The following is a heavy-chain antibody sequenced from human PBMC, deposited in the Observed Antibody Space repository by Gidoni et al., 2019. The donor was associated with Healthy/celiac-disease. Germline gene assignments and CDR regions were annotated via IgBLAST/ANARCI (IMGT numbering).Heavy chain of an antibody. CDR2: INAGNGNT. V-gene: IGHV1-3*01. J-gene: IGHJ3*02. CDR3: ARDWIPVGAKGYDAFDI. D-gene: IGHD1-26*01. CDR1: GYTFTSYA. Sequence: QVQLVQSGAEVKKPGASVKVSCKASGYTFTSYAMHWVRQAPGQRLEWMGWINAGNGNTKYSQKFQGRVTITRDTSASTAYMELSSLRSEDTAVYYCARDWIPVGAKGYDAFDIWGQGTMVTVSS.